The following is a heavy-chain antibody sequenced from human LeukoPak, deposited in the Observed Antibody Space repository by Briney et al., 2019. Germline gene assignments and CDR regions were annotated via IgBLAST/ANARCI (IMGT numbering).Heavy chain of an antibody. J-gene: IGHJ5*02. CDR2: INPEDSDT. Sequence: GESLKISCKGSGYSFTSYWIGWVRQMPGKGLEWMGIINPEDSDTRYSPSFQGQVTISADKSISTAYLQWSSLKASDTAMYYCARRFTYYYGSGSYNWFDPWGQGTLVTVSS. D-gene: IGHD3-10*01. V-gene: IGHV5-51*01. CDR1: GYSFTSYW. CDR3: ARRFTYYYGSGSYNWFDP.